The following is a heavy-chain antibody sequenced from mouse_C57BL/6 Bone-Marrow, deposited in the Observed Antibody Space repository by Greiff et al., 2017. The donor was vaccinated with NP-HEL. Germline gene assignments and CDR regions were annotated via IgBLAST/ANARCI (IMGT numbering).Heavy chain of an antibody. CDR1: EYEFPSHD. Sequence: EVQLVESGGGLVQPGESLKLSCESNEYEFPSHDMSWVRKTPEKRLELVAAINSDGGSTYYPDTMERRFIISRDNTKKTLYLQMGSLRSEDTALYYCARHKDDYDGHWYFDVWGTGTTVTVSS. V-gene: IGHV5-2*01. J-gene: IGHJ1*03. D-gene: IGHD2-4*01. CDR2: INSDGGST. CDR3: ARHKDDYDGHWYFDV.